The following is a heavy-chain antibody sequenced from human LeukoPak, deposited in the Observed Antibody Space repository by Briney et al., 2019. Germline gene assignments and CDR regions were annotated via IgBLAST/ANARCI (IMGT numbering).Heavy chain of an antibody. CDR2: INPSGGST. J-gene: IGHJ5*02. CDR3: ARDLRKRDYDSSGYYSRFDP. Sequence: GASVKVSCKASGYTFTSYYVHWVRQAPGQGLEWMGIINPSGGSTSYAQKFQGRVTMTRDMSTSTVYMELSSLRSEDTAVYYCARDLRKRDYDSSGYYSRFDPWGQGTLVTVSS. V-gene: IGHV1-46*01. D-gene: IGHD3-22*01. CDR1: GYTFTSYY.